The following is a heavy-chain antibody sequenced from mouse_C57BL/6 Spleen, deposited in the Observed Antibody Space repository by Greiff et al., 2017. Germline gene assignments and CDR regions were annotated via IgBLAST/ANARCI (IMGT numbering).Heavy chain of an antibody. D-gene: IGHD2-4*01. CDR3: AREGYDYEGFAY. CDR2: IYPGSGST. J-gene: IGHJ3*01. V-gene: IGHV1-55*01. Sequence: QVQLQQPGAELVKPGASVKMSCKASGYTFTSYWITWVKQRPGQGLEWIGDIYPGSGSTNYNEKFKSKATLTVDTSSSTAYMQLSSLTSEDSAVYDCAREGYDYEGFAYWGQGTLVTVSA. CDR1: GYTFTSYW.